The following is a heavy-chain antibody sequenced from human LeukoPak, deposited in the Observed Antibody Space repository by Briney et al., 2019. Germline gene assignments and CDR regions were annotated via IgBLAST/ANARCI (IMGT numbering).Heavy chain of an antibody. D-gene: IGHD2-8*01. Sequence: GGSLRLSCVGSGFSISHHWINWVRQAPGTGLEWVANIRGDGNDLYYADSVKDRFTISRDNLKNSVFLQMNSLRVEDTAVYYCAREDAVSSPGFDSWGQGTLVTVSS. J-gene: IGHJ5*01. CDR1: GFSISHHW. V-gene: IGHV3-7*01. CDR3: AREDAVSSPGFDS. CDR2: IRGDGNDL.